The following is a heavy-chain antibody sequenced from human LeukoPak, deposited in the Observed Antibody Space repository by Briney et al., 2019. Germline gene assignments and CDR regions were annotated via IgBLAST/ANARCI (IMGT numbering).Heavy chain of an antibody. J-gene: IGHJ4*02. CDR2: VSAGGDKT. D-gene: IGHD6-19*01. V-gene: IGHV3-23*01. CDR1: GFTFSNYA. CDR3: AKKRTPVVGTNYFDY. Sequence: GGSLRLSCAASGFTFSNYAMSWVHQAPGKGLEWVSGVSAGGDKTDYAESVKGRFTISRDNSKNTVYMQMTGVTAEDTARYYCAKKRTPVVGTNYFDYWGLGTLVTASS.